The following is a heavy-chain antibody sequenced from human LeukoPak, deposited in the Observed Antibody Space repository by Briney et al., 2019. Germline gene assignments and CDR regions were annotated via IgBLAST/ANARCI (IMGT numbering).Heavy chain of an antibody. CDR2: IIPIFGTA. CDR3: AREYYYDSSGTGSAFDI. Sequence: GASVKVSCKASGGTFSSYAISWVRQAPGQGPEWMGGIIPIFGTANYAQKFQGRVTITADESTSTAYMELSSLRSEDTAVYYCAREYYYDSSGTGSAFDIWGQGTMVTVSS. J-gene: IGHJ3*02. D-gene: IGHD3-22*01. V-gene: IGHV1-69*13. CDR1: GGTFSSYA.